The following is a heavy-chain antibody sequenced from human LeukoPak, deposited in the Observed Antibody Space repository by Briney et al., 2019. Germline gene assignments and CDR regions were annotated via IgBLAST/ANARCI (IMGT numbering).Heavy chain of an antibody. J-gene: IGHJ4*02. D-gene: IGHD4-17*01. V-gene: IGHV3-21*01. CDR1: GFTFSSYS. Sequence: GGSLRLSCAASGFTFSSYSRNWVRQAPGKGLEWVSSISSSSSYIYYADSVKGRFTISRDNAKNSLYLQMNSLRAEDTAVYYCARAHTTVITHFDYWGQGTLVTVSS. CDR2: ISSSSSYI. CDR3: ARAHTTVITHFDY.